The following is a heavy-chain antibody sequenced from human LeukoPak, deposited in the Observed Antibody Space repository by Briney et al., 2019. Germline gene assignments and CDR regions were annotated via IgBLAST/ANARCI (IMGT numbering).Heavy chain of an antibody. Sequence: GGSLGLSCAASGFTFSSYGMSWVRQAPGKGLEWVSSITGSGTNTYDADSVKGRFTISRDNSKNTHFLQMNSLRAEDTAVYYCAKTGPYYFDYWGQGILVTVSS. V-gene: IGHV3-23*01. CDR1: GFTFSSYG. CDR2: ITGSGTNT. CDR3: AKTGPYYFDY. J-gene: IGHJ4*02. D-gene: IGHD7-27*01.